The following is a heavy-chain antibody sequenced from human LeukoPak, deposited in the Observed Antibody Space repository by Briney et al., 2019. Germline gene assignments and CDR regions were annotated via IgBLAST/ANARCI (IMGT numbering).Heavy chain of an antibody. Sequence: GSLRLSCAASGFIFSGSSMHWVRQAPGKGLEWIGYIYNSGSTSYNPSLKSRVTISVDTSKNQFSLKLSSVTAADTAVYYCARGTRDGYNLFDYWGQGTLVTVSS. D-gene: IGHD5-24*01. CDR1: GFIFSGSS. CDR2: IYNSGST. V-gene: IGHV4-59*01. CDR3: ARGTRDGYNLFDY. J-gene: IGHJ4*02.